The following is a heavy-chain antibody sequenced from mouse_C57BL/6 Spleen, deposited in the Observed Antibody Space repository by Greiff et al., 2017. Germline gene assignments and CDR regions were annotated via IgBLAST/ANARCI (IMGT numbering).Heavy chain of an antibody. CDR3: ARVGLSYYFDY. V-gene: IGHV5-17*01. Sequence: EVMLVESGGGLVKPGGSLKLSCAASGFTFSDYGMHWVRQAPEKGLEWVAYISSGSSTIYYADTVKGRFTISRDNAKNTLCLQMTSLRSEDTAMYYCARVGLSYYFDYWGQGTTLTVSS. CDR1: GFTFSDYG. CDR2: ISSGSSTI. J-gene: IGHJ2*01. D-gene: IGHD4-1*01.